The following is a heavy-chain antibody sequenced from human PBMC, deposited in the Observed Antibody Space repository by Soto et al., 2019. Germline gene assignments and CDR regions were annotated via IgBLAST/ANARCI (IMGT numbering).Heavy chain of an antibody. CDR2: INTYNGNT. Sequence: QVHLVQSRAEVKNPGASVKVSCKASGYSFTRYGIAWARQAPGQGLEWMGWINTYNGNTNYAQNLQGRVTLTTDTSTGTAYMGLTSLRSNDTAIYYCAMVDVYVTPSPQDVWGQGTTVIVSS. CDR3: AMVDVYVTPSPQDV. CDR1: GYSFTRYG. D-gene: IGHD3-16*01. J-gene: IGHJ6*02. V-gene: IGHV1-18*01.